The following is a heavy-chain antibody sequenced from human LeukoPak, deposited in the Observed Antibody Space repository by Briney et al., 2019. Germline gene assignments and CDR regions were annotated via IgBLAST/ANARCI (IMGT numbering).Heavy chain of an antibody. CDR2: ISGSGGGT. Sequence: GGSLRLSCAASGFTFSSYAMSWVRQAPGKGLEWVSAISGSGGGTYYADSVKGRFTISRDNSKNTLYLQMNSLRAEDTAVYYCAKEECTSCYAMYYYYYMGVWGKGTTVTVSS. J-gene: IGHJ6*03. CDR1: GFTFSSYA. CDR3: AKEECTSCYAMYYYYYMGV. D-gene: IGHD2-2*01. V-gene: IGHV3-23*01.